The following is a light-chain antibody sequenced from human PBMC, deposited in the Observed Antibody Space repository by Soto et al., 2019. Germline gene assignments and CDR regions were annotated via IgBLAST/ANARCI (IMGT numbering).Light chain of an antibody. CDR1: QTISTY. V-gene: IGKV1-39*01. CDR2: GAS. Sequence: DIQMTQSPSPLSASVGDRVTITCRASQTISTYLNWYQQIPGKAPKLLIYGASSLQSGVPSRFSGSGSGTDFTLTISSLQPDDFGTYYCQQSFSTPRTFGQGTKVDIK. CDR3: QQSFSTPRT. J-gene: IGKJ1*01.